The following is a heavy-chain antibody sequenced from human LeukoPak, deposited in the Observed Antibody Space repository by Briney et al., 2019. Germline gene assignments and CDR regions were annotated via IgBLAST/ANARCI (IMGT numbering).Heavy chain of an antibody. CDR2: IKQDGSEK. CDR1: GFTLSTYA. V-gene: IGHV3-7*01. J-gene: IGHJ4*02. D-gene: IGHD3-22*01. Sequence: GGSLRLSCAASGFTLSTYAMSWVRQTPGKGLEWVANIKQDGSEKYYVDSVKGRFTISRDNAKNSLYLQMNSLRAEDTAVYYCARERDYYGSSGYFDYWGQGTLVTVSS. CDR3: ARERDYYGSSGYFDY.